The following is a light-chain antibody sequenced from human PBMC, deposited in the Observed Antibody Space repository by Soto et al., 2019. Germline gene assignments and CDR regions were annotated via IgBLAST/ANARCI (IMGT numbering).Light chain of an antibody. V-gene: IGKV1-5*02. CDR3: KQDAAHLPWT. J-gene: IGKJ1*01. CDR2: DAS. CDR1: QSISSW. Sequence: LPGYVGEKAPIIRRGSQSISSWWAWYQQKPGKAPKLLIYDASTLQSGVPSRYSGSGSGTEFTLTISNIQPDDFATYHSKQDAAHLPWTIAEGTKVDI.